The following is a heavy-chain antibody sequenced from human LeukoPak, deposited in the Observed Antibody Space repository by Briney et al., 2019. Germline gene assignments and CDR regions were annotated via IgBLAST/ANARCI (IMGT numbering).Heavy chain of an antibody. CDR3: ARGGLMVYALRVQNDAFDI. D-gene: IGHD2-8*01. Sequence: PSETLSLTCAVYGGSFSDYYWSWIRHPPPKGQELMGEINHNESANTNPYPKSRVTISIDTSKNQFSLKLSSVTAADTAVYYCARGGLMVYALRVQNDAFDIWGQGTMLTVSS. CDR1: GGSFSDYY. CDR2: INHNESA. J-gene: IGHJ3*02. V-gene: IGHV4-34*01.